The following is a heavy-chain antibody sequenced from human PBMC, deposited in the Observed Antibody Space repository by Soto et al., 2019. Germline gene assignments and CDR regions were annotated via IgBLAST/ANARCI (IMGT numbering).Heavy chain of an antibody. CDR1: GGSISSYY. Sequence: PSETLSLTCTVSGGSISSYYWSWIRQPPGKGLEWIGYIYNSGSSNYNPSLKSRVTISVDTSKNQFSLKLSSVTAADTAVYFCARALDHPGLRLGWFDPWGQGTPVTVSS. J-gene: IGHJ5*02. V-gene: IGHV4-59*06. CDR2: IYNSGSS. D-gene: IGHD1-1*01. CDR3: ARALDHPGLRLGWFDP.